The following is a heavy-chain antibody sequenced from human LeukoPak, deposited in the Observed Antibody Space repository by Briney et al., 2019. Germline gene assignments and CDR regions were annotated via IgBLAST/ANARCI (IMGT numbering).Heavy chain of an antibody. D-gene: IGHD6-19*01. Sequence: GASVKVSCKASGYTFTGYYMHWVRQAPGQGLEWMGWINPNSGGTNYAQKFQGRVTMTRDTSISTAYMELSRLRSDDTAVYYCAREFVAVACTFDYWGQGTLVTVSS. CDR3: AREFVAVACTFDY. CDR1: GYTFTGYY. J-gene: IGHJ4*02. CDR2: INPNSGGT. V-gene: IGHV1-2*02.